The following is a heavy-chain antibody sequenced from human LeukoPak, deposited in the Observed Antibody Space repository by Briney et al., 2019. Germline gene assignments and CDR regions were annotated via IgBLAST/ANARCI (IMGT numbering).Heavy chain of an antibody. CDR3: AREEIAVAGTNFDY. CDR1: GGSISSYY. J-gene: IGHJ4*02. Sequence: SETLSLTCTVSGGSISSYYWSWIRQSPSRGLEWLGRTYYRSKWYNDYAVSVKSRITINPDTSKNQFSLQLNSVTPEDTAVYYCAREEIAVAGTNFDYWGQGTLVTVSS. CDR2: TYYRSKWYN. D-gene: IGHD6-19*01. V-gene: IGHV6-1*01.